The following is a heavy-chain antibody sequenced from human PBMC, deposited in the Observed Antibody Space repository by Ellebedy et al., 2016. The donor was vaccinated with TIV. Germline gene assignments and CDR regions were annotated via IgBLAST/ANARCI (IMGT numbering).Heavy chain of an antibody. J-gene: IGHJ4*02. CDR3: ARAGEKWELNC. CDR2: ISYDGSNK. CDR1: GFILSNSA. D-gene: IGHD1-26*01. Sequence: GGSLRLSCAASGFILSNSAMFWVRQAPGKGLAWVAVISYDGSNKDYADSVKGRFTVSRDGSKNTLYLEMNSLRLDDTAVYYCARAGEKWELNCWGQGALVTVSS. V-gene: IGHV3-30*04.